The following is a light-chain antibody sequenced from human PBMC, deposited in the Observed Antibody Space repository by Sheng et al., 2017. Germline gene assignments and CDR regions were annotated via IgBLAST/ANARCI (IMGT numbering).Light chain of an antibody. CDR3: QQYNDWPMYT. CDR2: GAS. V-gene: IGKV3-15*01. J-gene: IGKJ2*01. Sequence: EIVMTQSPATLSVSPGEGATLSCRASQNVNNNLAWYQQKPGQAPRLLIFGASSRGTGIPARFSGSGSGTEFTLTISSLQSEDFAVYYCQQYNDWPMYTFGQGTKLEI. CDR1: QNVNNN.